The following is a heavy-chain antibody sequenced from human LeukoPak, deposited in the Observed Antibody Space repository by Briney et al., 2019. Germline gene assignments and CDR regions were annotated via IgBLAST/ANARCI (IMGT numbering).Heavy chain of an antibody. CDR1: GGSISSYY. D-gene: IGHD6-19*01. V-gene: IGHV4-4*09. CDR3: ARQIGSGWYSPYYYYYYYMDV. J-gene: IGHJ6*03. Sequence: SETLSLTCTVSGGSISSYYWSWIRQPPGKGLEWIGYIYTSGSTNYNPSHKSRVTISVDTSKNQFSLKLSSVTAADTAVYYCARQIGSGWYSPYYYYYYYMDVWGKGTTVTVSS. CDR2: IYTSGST.